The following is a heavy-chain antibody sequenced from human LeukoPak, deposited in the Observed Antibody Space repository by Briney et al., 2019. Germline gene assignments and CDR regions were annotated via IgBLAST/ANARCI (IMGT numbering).Heavy chain of an antibody. J-gene: IGHJ3*02. CDR2: ISYDGSNK. CDR3: ARRPCSSTSCYPGRRAFDI. V-gene: IGHV3-30-3*01. CDR1: GFTFSSYA. D-gene: IGHD2-2*01. Sequence: GGSLRLSCAASGFTFSSYAMHWVRQAPGKGLEWVAVISYDGSNKYYADSVKGRFTISRDNSKNTLYLQMNSLRAEDTAVYYCARRPCSSTSCYPGRRAFDIWGQGTMVTVSS.